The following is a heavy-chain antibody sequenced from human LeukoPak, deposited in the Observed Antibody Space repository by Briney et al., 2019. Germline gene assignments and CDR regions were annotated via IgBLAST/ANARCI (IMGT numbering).Heavy chain of an antibody. CDR1: GGTFISYV. Sequence: SVKVSCRASGGTFISYVISWVRQAPGQGLERMGGAIPFLGTANYAQRFQDRITITAEKSTTTTYMELRSLRSDDTAIYYCAILGTVPYWGQGTQITVSS. D-gene: IGHD1-26*01. CDR3: AILGTVPY. CDR2: AIPFLGTA. J-gene: IGHJ4*02. V-gene: IGHV1-69*10.